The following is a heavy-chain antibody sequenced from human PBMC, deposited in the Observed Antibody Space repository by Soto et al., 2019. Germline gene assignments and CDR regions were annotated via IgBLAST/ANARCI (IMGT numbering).Heavy chain of an antibody. CDR1: GGSFSSNA. Sequence: QVQLVQSGAEVKKPGSSVKVSCKASGGSFSSNAISWVQQAPGQGLEWMGGIIPILGSANYAQKFQDRLTITADGSTTTTYMELNSLRSEDAAVYYCASRERVDAFDIWGQGTLVTVSS. CDR3: ASRERVDAFDI. D-gene: IGHD1-26*01. J-gene: IGHJ3*02. CDR2: IIPILGSA. V-gene: IGHV1-69*01.